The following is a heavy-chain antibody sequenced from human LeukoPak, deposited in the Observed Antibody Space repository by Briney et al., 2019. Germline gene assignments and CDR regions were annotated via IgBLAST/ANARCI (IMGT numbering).Heavy chain of an antibody. J-gene: IGHJ4*02. CDR2: ISVYNGNT. D-gene: IGHD2-2*03. Sequence: ASVKVSCKASGYTFTSYGISWVQQAPGQGLEWMGWISVYNGNTNYAQKFQGRVTMTTDTSTSTAYMELRSLRSDDTAVYYCATHRGYCSSTSCQNELELDYWGQGTLVTVSS. CDR3: ATHRGYCSSTSCQNELELDY. CDR1: GYTFTSYG. V-gene: IGHV1-18*01.